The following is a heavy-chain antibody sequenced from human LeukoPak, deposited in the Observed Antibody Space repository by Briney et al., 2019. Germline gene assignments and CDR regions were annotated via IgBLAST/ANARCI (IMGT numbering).Heavy chain of an antibody. CDR2: IGSGNTIR. D-gene: IGHD4-17*01. Sequence: GGSLRLSCAASGFTLSGHSLNWIRQAPGKGLEWVSYIGSGNTIRHYADSVKGRFTISRDNADNSLYLEMNSLRVEVTAVYYCGALMTTVSDFDYWGQGTLVTVSS. CDR1: GFTLSGHS. V-gene: IGHV3-48*01. J-gene: IGHJ4*02. CDR3: GALMTTVSDFDY.